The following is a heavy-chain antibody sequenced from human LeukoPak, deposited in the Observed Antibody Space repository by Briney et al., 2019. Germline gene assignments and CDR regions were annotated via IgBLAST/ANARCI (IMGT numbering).Heavy chain of an antibody. D-gene: IGHD2-2*01. J-gene: IGHJ4*02. CDR2: ISGSGGST. CDR3: AKVKVPVVPAASFDY. CDR1: GFTFSSYA. Sequence: GGSLRLSCSASGFTFSSYAMSWVRQAPRKGLEWVSSISGSGGSTHYADSVKGRFTISRDNSKNTLYLQMNSLRAEDTAVYYCAKVKVPVVPAASFDYWGQGTLVTVSS. V-gene: IGHV3-23*01.